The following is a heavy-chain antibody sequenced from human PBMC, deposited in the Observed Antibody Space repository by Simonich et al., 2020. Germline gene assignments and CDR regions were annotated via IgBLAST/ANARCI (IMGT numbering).Heavy chain of an antibody. CDR2: ISGSGGST. D-gene: IGHD3-22*01. J-gene: IGHJ3*02. CDR3: AKDLGERITMIVVVIDAFDI. Sequence: GGGLVQPGGSLRLSCAASGFTFSSYAMSWVRQAPRKGLEWVSAISGSGGSTYYADSVKGRFTISRDNSKNTLYLQMNSLRAEDKAVYYCAKDLGERITMIVVVIDAFDIWGQGTMVTVSS. CDR1: GFTFSSYA. V-gene: IGHV3-23*01.